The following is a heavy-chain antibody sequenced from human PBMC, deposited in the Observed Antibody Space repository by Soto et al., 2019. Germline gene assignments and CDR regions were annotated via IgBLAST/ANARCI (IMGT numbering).Heavy chain of an antibody. CDR2: IRDSGKT. J-gene: IGHJ4*02. D-gene: IGHD2-8*01. V-gene: IGHV4-31*03. CDR1: GASVSNDVYP. CDR3: ARAMANYFDY. Sequence: QVQLQESGPGLVKPSQTLSLTCTVSGASVSNDVYPWSWIRQHPGKGLEWIGYIRDSGKTYYNPSLKGRVTISVDTSKNQFSLGLNSVTAADTAVYYCARAMANYFDYWGQGTLVTVSS.